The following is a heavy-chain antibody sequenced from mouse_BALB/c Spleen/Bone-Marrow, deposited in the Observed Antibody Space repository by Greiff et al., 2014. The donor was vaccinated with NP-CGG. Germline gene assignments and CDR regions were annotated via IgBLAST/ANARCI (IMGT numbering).Heavy chain of an antibody. J-gene: IGHJ1*01. V-gene: IGHV2-3*01. CDR2: IWGDGSI. CDR3: ARERGEGWDFDF. Sequence: VKLEESGPGLVAPSQSLPITCTVSGFSLSSYGVSWVRQPPGKGLEWLGVIWGDGSINYHSALIARLSMSKDNSNSQGFLKLNSLQTDDTAMYYCARERGEGWDFDFWGAGTSVTVSS. CDR1: GFSLSSYG.